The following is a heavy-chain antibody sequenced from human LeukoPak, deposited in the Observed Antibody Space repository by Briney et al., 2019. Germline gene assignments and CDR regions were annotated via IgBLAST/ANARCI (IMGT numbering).Heavy chain of an antibody. CDR3: ARDFNYDSSGYLYNWFDP. Sequence: SETLSLTCTVSGGSISSYYWSWIRQPPGKGLAWIGYIYYSGSTNYNPSLKSRVTISEDTPNIQFSLKLSSVTAADTAVYYCARDFNYDSSGYLYNWFDPWGQGTLVTVSS. CDR2: IYYSGST. J-gene: IGHJ5*02. D-gene: IGHD3-22*01. CDR1: GGSISSYY. V-gene: IGHV4-59*01.